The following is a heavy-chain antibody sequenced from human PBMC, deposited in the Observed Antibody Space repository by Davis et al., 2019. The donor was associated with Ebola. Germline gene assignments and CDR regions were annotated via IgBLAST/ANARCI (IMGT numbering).Heavy chain of an antibody. CDR3: ARLPLKQWLGFDY. CDR1: GGSMSNYY. D-gene: IGHD6-19*01. J-gene: IGHJ4*02. Sequence: PSETLSLTCSVSGGSMSNYYWSWIRQPPGKGLEWIGYIYYTGSTNYNPSLKSRVTISVDTSKNQFSLRLSSVTAADTAVYYCARLPLKQWLGFDYWGQGALVTVSS. CDR2: IYYTGST. V-gene: IGHV4-59*08.